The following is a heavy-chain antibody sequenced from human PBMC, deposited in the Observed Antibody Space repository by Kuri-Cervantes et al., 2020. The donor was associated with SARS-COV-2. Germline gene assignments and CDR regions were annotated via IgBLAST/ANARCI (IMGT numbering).Heavy chain of an antibody. CDR2: ISYDESSK. CDR1: GFTFSDSA. V-gene: IGHV3-30*04. J-gene: IGHJ3*02. CDR3: AREGNEDAFET. Sequence: GGSLRLSCAASGFTFSDSAMHWVRQAPGKGLEWVAFISYDESSKDYADSVKGRLTISRDNSKNTLYLQMKSLRAEDTAVFYCAREGNEDAFETWGQGTRVSVSS.